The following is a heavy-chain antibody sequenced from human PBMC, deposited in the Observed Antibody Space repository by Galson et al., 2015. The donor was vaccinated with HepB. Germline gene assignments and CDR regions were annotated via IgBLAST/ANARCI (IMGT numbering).Heavy chain of an antibody. V-gene: IGHV3-30-3*01. Sequence: SLRLSCAASGFTFSSYAMHWVRQAPGKGLEWVAVISYDGSNKYYADSVKGRFTISRDNSKNTLYLQMNSLRAEDTAVYYCARDGGYGGYAWARYWGQGTLVTVSS. D-gene: IGHD5-12*01. J-gene: IGHJ4*02. CDR3: ARDGGYGGYAWARY. CDR2: ISYDGSNK. CDR1: GFTFSSYA.